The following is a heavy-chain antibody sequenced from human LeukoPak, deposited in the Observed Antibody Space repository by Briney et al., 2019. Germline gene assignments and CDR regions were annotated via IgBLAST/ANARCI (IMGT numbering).Heavy chain of an antibody. CDR3: ARDVLRYFDWCRDY. CDR1: GGSISSSSYY. D-gene: IGHD3-9*01. Sequence: PSETLSLTCTVSGGSISSSSYYWGWSRQPRGKGLEWIVNIYYSGSTYYKPSLKSRLTISVDTSKNQFSLKLSSVTAADTAVYYCARDVLRYFDWCRDYWGQGTLVTVSS. J-gene: IGHJ4*02. V-gene: IGHV4-39*07. CDR2: IYYSGST.